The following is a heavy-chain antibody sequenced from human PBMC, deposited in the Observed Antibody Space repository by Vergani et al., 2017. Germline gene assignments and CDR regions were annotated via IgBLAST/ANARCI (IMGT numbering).Heavy chain of an antibody. Sequence: QVQLQESGPGLVKPSETLSLTCTVSGDSVISTDYHWGWIRQPPGKGLDWIGSMDYSGSTSYNPSLESRISISFETPKNQFSLRLTSVTAADTAVYYCASKRGACRAAYCHSYDFRGPGTLV. CDR2: MDYSGST. V-gene: IGHV4-39*01. CDR1: GDSVISTDYH. D-gene: IGHD2-15*01. J-gene: IGHJ4*02. CDR3: ASKRGACRAAYCHSYDF.